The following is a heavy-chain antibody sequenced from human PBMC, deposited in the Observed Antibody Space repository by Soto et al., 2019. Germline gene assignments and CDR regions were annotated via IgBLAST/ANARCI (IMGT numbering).Heavy chain of an antibody. V-gene: IGHV4-59*01. CDR2: IHHSGGT. J-gene: IGHJ4*02. Sequence: SETLSLTCTVSGDSIRTLYDWSWIRQPPGKGLEWIGHIHHSGGTSYNPSLKSLVAISVDTSKNQFSLKVNSVTAADTAVYYCARGLLAYCGGDCALFDSWGQGIMVTVSS. CDR1: GDSIRTLYD. D-gene: IGHD2-21*02. CDR3: ARGLLAYCGGDCALFDS.